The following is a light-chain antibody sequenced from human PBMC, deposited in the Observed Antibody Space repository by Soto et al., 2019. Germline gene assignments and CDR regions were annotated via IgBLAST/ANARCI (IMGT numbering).Light chain of an antibody. CDR1: QGVSSY. CDR3: QQYNNWPSWT. V-gene: IGKV3-15*01. J-gene: IGKJ1*01. CDR2: GAS. Sequence: EKVMTQSPATLAMSPGERATLSCRASQGVSSYLAWYQQKPGQPPRLLIYGASPRATGIQDRFHVSGSGTEFTLTISSLQSEDFEVSYCQQYNNWPSWTFGQGTKVDIK.